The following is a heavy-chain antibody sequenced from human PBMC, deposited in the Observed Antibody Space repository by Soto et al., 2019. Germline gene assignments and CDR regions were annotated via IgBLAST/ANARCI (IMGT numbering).Heavy chain of an antibody. J-gene: IGHJ4*02. CDR3: ATYDSSGPIHY. D-gene: IGHD3-22*01. CDR1: GFTFSSNW. Sequence: EVQLVESGGGLVQPGGSLRLSCAASGFTFSSNWMSWVRQAPGIGLEWVANIKQDGSEKFYVDSVKGRFTISRDNAQNALYLQMNSLRAEDTAVYYCATYDSSGPIHYCGQGTLVTVSS. CDR2: IKQDGSEK. V-gene: IGHV3-7*01.